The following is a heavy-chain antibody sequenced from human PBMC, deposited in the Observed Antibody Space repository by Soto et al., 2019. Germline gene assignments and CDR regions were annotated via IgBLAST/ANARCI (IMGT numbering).Heavy chain of an antibody. D-gene: IGHD3-3*01. CDR3: ARGMVRFLDSLGVDV. CDR2: IIPIFGAA. Sequence: QVQLVQSGAEVKKPGSSVKVSCKASGGTFSNYAMSWVRQAPGQGLEWMGGIIPIFGAANYAQKFQGRVTITADESTSTAYMELSSLRSEDTAVYYCARGMVRFLDSLGVDVWGQGTTVTVSS. J-gene: IGHJ6*02. V-gene: IGHV1-69*12. CDR1: GGTFSNYA.